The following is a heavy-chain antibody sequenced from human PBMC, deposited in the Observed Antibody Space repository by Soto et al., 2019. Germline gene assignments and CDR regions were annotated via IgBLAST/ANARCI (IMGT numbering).Heavy chain of an antibody. J-gene: IGHJ3*02. V-gene: IGHV3-30*18. CDR2: ISYDGSNK. CDR3: AKDSPITHETTVVPDAFDI. Sequence: QVQLVESGGGVVQPGRSLRLSCAASGFTFSSYGMHWVRQAPGKGLEWVAVISYDGSNKYSADSVKGRFTISRDNSKNTLYLQMNSLRAEDTAVYYCAKDSPITHETTVVPDAFDIWGQGTMVTVSS. CDR1: GFTFSSYG. D-gene: IGHD4-17*01.